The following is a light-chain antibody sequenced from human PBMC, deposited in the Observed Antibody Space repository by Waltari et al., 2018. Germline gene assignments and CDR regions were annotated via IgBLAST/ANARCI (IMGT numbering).Light chain of an antibody. CDR2: AAS. CDR3: QQYGSSVMYT. CDR1: PSVSRSR. Sequence: EVVLTQSPGTLSLSPGDRATLSCRASPSVSRSRIAWYQQKPGQAPRLLIYAASTRATGIPDRFSGSGSGTDFSLTISRVEPEDFAVYYCQQYGSSVMYTFGQGTKLEIQ. V-gene: IGKV3-20*01. J-gene: IGKJ2*01.